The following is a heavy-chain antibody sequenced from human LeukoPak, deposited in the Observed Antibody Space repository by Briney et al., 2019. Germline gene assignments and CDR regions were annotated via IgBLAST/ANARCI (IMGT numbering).Heavy chain of an antibody. J-gene: IGHJ4*02. V-gene: IGHV3-33*01. CDR3: ARDRGYYGSGSHDF. Sequence: GGSLRLSCAASGFTFSSYGMHWVRQAPGKGLEWVVVIWYDGNNKYCADSVKGRFTISRDNSKNTVYLQMNSLRAEDTAVYYCARDRGYYGSGSHDFWGQGTLVTVSS. CDR2: IWYDGNNK. D-gene: IGHD3-10*01. CDR1: GFTFSSYG.